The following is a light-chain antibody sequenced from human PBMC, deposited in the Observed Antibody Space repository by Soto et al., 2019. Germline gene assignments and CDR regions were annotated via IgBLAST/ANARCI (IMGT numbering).Light chain of an antibody. Sequence: QSVLTQPPSASGSPGQSVTISCTGTSSDVGAYNYVSWYQQHPGKAPKLMIFEVNQRPSGVPDRFSGSKSGNTASLTVSGLQAEDEADYYCTSYAGNNDLISGGGTKLTVL. J-gene: IGLJ2*01. V-gene: IGLV2-8*01. CDR3: TSYAGNNDLI. CDR1: SSDVGAYNY. CDR2: EVN.